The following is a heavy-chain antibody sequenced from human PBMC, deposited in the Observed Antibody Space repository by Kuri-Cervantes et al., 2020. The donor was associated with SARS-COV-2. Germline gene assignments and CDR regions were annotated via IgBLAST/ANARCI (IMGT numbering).Heavy chain of an antibody. D-gene: IGHD3-3*01. V-gene: IGHV4-39*01. J-gene: IGHJ4*02. CDR3: ARLEV. CDR2: IYHTGST. CDR1: GASISRSTYY. Sequence: SETLSLTCTVSGASISRSTYYWGWIRQPPGKRPEWIGSIYHTGSTFYNPSLKSRVTISVDTSKNQYSLKLTSVTAADTAVYYCARLEVWGPGTLVTVSS.